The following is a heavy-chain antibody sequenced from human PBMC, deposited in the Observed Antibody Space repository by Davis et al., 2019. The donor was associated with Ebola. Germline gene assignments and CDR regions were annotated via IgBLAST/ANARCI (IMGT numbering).Heavy chain of an antibody. CDR3: ARVGAIAAAGAYYYYYGMDV. CDR2: INHSGST. D-gene: IGHD6-13*01. Sequence: SETLSLTCAVYGGSFSGYYWSWIRQPPGKGLEWIGEINHSGSTNYNPSLKSRVTISVDTSKNQFSLKLSSVTAADTAVYYCARVGAIAAAGAYYYYYGMDVWGQGTTVTVSS. V-gene: IGHV4-34*01. J-gene: IGHJ6*02. CDR1: GGSFSGYY.